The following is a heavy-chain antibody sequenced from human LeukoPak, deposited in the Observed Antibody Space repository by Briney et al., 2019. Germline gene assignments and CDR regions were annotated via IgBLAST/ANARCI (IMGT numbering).Heavy chain of an antibody. J-gene: IGHJ4*02. CDR3: TTVGHCSSTSCYAH. V-gene: IGHV3-15*01. D-gene: IGHD2-2*01. Sequence: GGSLRLSCAASGFTFSNAWMSWVRQAPGKGLEWVGRIKSKTDGGTTDYAAPVKGRFTVSRDDSKNTLYLQMNSLKTEDTAVYHCTTVGHCSSTSCYAHWGQGTLVTVSS. CDR2: IKSKTDGGTT. CDR1: GFTFSNAW.